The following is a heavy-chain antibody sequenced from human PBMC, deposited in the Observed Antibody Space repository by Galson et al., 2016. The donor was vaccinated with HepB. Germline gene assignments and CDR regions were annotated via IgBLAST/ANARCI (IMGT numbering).Heavy chain of an antibody. CDR2: ISRTGETF. CDR1: GFSFRSYN. V-gene: IGHV3-48*02. Sequence: SLRLSCAASGFSFRSYNMDWVRRAPGKGLEWVSYISRTGETFYYAASVKGRFTISRDNAKNLLYLQMNSLRDEDTAVYYCARDRRHNYAFFDSWGQGTPITVSS. CDR3: ARDRRHNYAFFDS. J-gene: IGHJ4*02. D-gene: IGHD3-16*01.